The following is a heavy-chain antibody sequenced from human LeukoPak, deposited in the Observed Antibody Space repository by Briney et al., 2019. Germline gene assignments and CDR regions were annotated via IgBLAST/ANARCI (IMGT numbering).Heavy chain of an antibody. D-gene: IGHD5-24*01. Sequence: SQTLSLTCTVSGGSISSGDYYWSWIRQPPGKGLEWTGYIYYSGSTYYNPSLKSRVTISVDTSKNQFSLKLSSVTAADTAVYYCARAKVMDGYTIAPYYFDYWGQGTLVTVSS. J-gene: IGHJ4*02. CDR1: GGSISSGDYY. V-gene: IGHV4-30-4*08. CDR2: IYYSGST. CDR3: ARAKVMDGYTIAPYYFDY.